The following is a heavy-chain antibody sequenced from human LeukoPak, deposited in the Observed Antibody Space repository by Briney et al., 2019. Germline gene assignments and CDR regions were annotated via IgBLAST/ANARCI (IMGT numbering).Heavy chain of an antibody. CDR3: ARDGGLFGTYYFDY. Sequence: GGSLRLSCAASGFTFSSYGTHWVRQAPGKGLEWVALISYDGSNEYYADSVRGRFTISRDNSKFTLYMQMNSLRAEDTAVYYCARDGGLFGTYYFDYWGQGTLVTVSS. CDR2: ISYDGSNE. CDR1: GFTFSSYG. V-gene: IGHV3-30*03. J-gene: IGHJ4*02. D-gene: IGHD3-10*01.